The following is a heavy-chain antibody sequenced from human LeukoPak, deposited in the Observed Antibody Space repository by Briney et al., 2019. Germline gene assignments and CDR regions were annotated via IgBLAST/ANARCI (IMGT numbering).Heavy chain of an antibody. CDR3: ASILSGSYSDY. V-gene: IGHV1-2*02. CDR1: GYTFTGYY. CDR2: VNPNSGGT. Sequence: VASVKVSYKASGYTFTGYYMHWVRQAPGQGLEWMGWVNPNSGGTNYAQKFQGRVTMTRDTSISTAYMELSRLRSDDTAVYYCASILSGSYSDYWGQGTLVTVSS. J-gene: IGHJ4*02. D-gene: IGHD1-26*01.